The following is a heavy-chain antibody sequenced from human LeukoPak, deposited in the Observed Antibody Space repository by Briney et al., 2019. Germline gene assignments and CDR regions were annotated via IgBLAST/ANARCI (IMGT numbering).Heavy chain of an antibody. CDR1: GFTFGNYV. CDR3: ASTMAEGYSSGWTSYFDY. J-gene: IGHJ4*02. V-gene: IGHV3-23*01. Sequence: PGGSLRLSCAASGFTFGNYVMSWVRQAPGKGLQWVSSINGTGRNTYYVDSVKGRFTISRGNLKNTLYLQMSSLRAEDTAVYYCASTMAEGYSSGWTSYFDYWGQGTLVTVSS. CDR2: INGTGRNT. D-gene: IGHD6-19*01.